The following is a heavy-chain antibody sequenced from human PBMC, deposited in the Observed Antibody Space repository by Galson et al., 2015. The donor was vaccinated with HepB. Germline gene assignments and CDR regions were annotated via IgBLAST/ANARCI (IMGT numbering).Heavy chain of an antibody. V-gene: IGHV1-8*01. CDR1: GYTFTSYD. Sequence: SVKVSCKASGYTFTSYDINWVRQATGQGLEWMGWMNPNSGNTGYAQKFQERVTITRDMSTSTAYMELSSLRSEDTAVYYCAADYLKGGSYSWSAFDIWGQGTMVTVSS. CDR2: MNPNSGNT. D-gene: IGHD1-26*01. CDR3: AADYLKGGSYSWSAFDI. J-gene: IGHJ3*02.